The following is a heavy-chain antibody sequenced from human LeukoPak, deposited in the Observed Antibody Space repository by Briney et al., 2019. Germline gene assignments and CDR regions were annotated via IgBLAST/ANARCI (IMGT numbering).Heavy chain of an antibody. CDR3: ARDLRGGEPGNFFDY. V-gene: IGHV4-39*07. CDR1: GGSISSSSYY. CDR2: FEYGGST. Sequence: NSSETLSLTCTVSGGSISSSSYYWGWIRQAPGKGLEWIGSFEYGGSTYYNPSLKSRVTISVDTSKNQFSLKLSSVTAADTAVYYCARDLRGGEPGNFFDYWGQGTLVTVSS. D-gene: IGHD3-3*01. J-gene: IGHJ4*02.